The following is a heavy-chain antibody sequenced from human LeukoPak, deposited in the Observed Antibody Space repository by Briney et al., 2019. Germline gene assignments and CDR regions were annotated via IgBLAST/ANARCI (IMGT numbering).Heavy chain of an antibody. Sequence: GGSLRLSCAASGFTVSRNFMSWVRQAPGKGLEWVSVIYSGGTTEYADSVKGRFIISRDSSKNTLYLQMNGLRAEDTAVYYCARDGYGYNYMDVWGKGTTVTVSS. CDR2: IYSGGTT. CDR3: ARDGYGYNYMDV. V-gene: IGHV3-53*01. D-gene: IGHD1-1*01. J-gene: IGHJ6*03. CDR1: GFTVSRNF.